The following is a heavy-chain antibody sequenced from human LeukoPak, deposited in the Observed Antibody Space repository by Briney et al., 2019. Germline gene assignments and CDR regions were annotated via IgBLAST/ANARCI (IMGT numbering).Heavy chain of an antibody. J-gene: IGHJ4*02. CDR1: GFTFKNHG. Sequence: GGSLRLSCAAPGFTFKNHGMYWVRQPPGKGLEWVAVIWFDGSNKYYAEAVQGRFTISRDNSRNILSLQMDSVRVEDTAVYYCVRWGPGAAVDYWGQGTQVTVSS. CDR2: IWFDGSNK. CDR3: VRWGPGAAVDY. D-gene: IGHD6-13*01. V-gene: IGHV3-33*01.